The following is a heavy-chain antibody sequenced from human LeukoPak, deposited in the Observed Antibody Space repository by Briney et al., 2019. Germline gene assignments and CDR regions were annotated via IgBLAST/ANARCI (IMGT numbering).Heavy chain of an antibody. Sequence: PSETLSLTFSVSGVSISSFYWTWIRQVPGKGLEWIGYFYNSGSSDYNPSLKSRATFSEDTSKNHFSLSLSAVTAADTAVYYCASPGPYYSETSGYLVFWGQGILVTVSS. J-gene: IGHJ4*02. V-gene: IGHV4-59*01. CDR3: ASPGPYYSETSGYLVF. CDR2: FYNSGSS. D-gene: IGHD3-22*01. CDR1: GVSISSFY.